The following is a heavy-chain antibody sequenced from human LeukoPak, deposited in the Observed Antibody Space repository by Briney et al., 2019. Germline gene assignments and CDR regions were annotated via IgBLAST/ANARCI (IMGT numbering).Heavy chain of an antibody. CDR2: IIPIFGTA. V-gene: IGHV1-69*05. D-gene: IGHD3-22*01. J-gene: IGHJ4*02. CDR3: ASSSYYYDSSGNYNFDY. CDR1: GGTFSSYA. Sequence: SVKVSCKASGGTFSSYAISWVRQAPGQGLEWMGRIIPIFGTANYAQKFQGRVTITTDESTSTAYMELSSLRSEDTAVYYCASSSYYYDSSGNYNFDYWGQGTLVTVSS.